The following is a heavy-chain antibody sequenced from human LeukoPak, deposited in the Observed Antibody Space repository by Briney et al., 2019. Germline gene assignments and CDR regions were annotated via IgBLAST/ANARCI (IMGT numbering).Heavy chain of an antibody. V-gene: IGHV4-59*01. D-gene: IGHD1-26*01. J-gene: IGHJ5*02. CDR2: IYYSGST. CDR1: GGSISSYY. CDR3: AREGGSYSGWFDP. Sequence: SETLSLTCTVSGGSISSYYWSWIRQPPGKGLEWIGYIYYSGSTNYNPSLKSRVTISVDTSKNQFSLKLSSVTAADTAVYYCAREGGSYSGWFDPWGQGTLVTVSS.